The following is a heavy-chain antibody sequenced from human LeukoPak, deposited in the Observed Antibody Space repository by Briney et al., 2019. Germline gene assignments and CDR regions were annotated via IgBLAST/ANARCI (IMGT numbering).Heavy chain of an antibody. J-gene: IGHJ3*02. D-gene: IGHD3-9*01. Sequence: GGSLRLSCAASGFTFSSYEMNWVRQAPGKGLEWVSYISSSGSTIYYADSVKGRFTISRDNAKNSLYLQMNSLRAEDTAVYYCARVFYDILTGTGDAFDIWGQGTMVTVSS. CDR1: GFTFSSYE. CDR3: ARVFYDILTGTGDAFDI. V-gene: IGHV3-48*03. CDR2: ISSSGSTI.